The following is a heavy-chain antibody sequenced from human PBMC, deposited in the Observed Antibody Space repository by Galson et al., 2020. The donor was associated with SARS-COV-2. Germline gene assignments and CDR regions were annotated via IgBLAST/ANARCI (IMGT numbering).Heavy chain of an antibody. Sequence: SQTPSLTCAVSGGSIRSYYSSCIPQPPGKGLEWSGYIYYSGSTHYNPSLKSRVTISVDTSKNQFSLKLSSVTAADTAVYYCARARWLRGEFDYWGQGALVTVSS. D-gene: IGHD5-12*01. CDR3: ARARWLRGEFDY. J-gene: IGHJ4*02. CDR1: GGSIRSYY. CDR2: IYYSGST. V-gene: IGHV4-59*01.